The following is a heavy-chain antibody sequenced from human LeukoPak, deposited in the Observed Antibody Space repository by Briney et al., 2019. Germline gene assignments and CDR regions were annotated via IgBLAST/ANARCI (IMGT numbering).Heavy chain of an antibody. Sequence: GASVKVSCKSSGGTFSSYAISWVRQAPGQGLEWMGRIIPILGMANYAQKFQGRVTITADKSTSTAYMELSSLRSEDTAVYYCARDRAVVKGETDDYWGQGTLVTVSS. CDR2: IIPILGMA. V-gene: IGHV1-69*04. D-gene: IGHD4-23*01. CDR1: GGTFSSYA. J-gene: IGHJ4*02. CDR3: ARDRAVVKGETDDY.